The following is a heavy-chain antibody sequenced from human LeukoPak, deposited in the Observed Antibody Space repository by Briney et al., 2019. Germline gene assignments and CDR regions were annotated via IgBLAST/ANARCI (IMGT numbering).Heavy chain of an antibody. J-gene: IGHJ4*02. CDR1: GFTFDDYG. CDR2: INWNGGST. D-gene: IGHD6-13*01. Sequence: GGSLRLSCAASGFTFDDYGMSWVRQAPGKGLEWVSGINWNGGSTGYADSVKGRFTISRDNAKNSLYLQMNSLRAEDTAVYYCAKTRGIAAASTNYFDYWGQGTLVTVSS. V-gene: IGHV3-20*04. CDR3: AKTRGIAAASTNYFDY.